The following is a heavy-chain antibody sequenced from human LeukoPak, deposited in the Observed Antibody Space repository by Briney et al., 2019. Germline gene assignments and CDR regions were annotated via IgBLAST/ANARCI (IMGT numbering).Heavy chain of an antibody. V-gene: IGHV3-23*01. CDR2: ISDSARST. CDR1: GFTFSSYA. D-gene: IGHD3-22*01. J-gene: IGHJ4*02. CDR3: AKDTYYYDSSGYYLFDY. Sequence: GSLRLSCAASGFTFSSYAMSWVRLAPGKGLEWVSGISDSARSTYYADSVKGRFTISRDNSKNTPYLQINSLRAEDTAIYYCAKDTYYYDSSGYYLFDYWGQGTLVTVSS.